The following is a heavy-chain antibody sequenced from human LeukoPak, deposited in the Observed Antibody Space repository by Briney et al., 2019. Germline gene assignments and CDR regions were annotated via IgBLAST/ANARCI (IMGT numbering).Heavy chain of an antibody. CDR1: GGSFSGYY. Sequence: PSETLSLTCAVYGGSFSGYYWSWIRQPPGKGLEWIGEINHSGSTNYNPSLKSRVTISVDTSKNQFSLKLSSVTAADTAVYYRARGPRYSKTCWFDPWGQGTLVTVSS. J-gene: IGHJ5*02. V-gene: IGHV4-34*01. D-gene: IGHD2-15*01. CDR2: INHSGST. CDR3: ARGPRYSKTCWFDP.